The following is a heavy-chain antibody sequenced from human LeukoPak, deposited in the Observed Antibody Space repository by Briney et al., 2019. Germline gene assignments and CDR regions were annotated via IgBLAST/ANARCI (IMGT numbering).Heavy chain of an antibody. D-gene: IGHD1-26*01. CDR1: GFNFDDYG. CDR2: IGWNGGST. V-gene: IGHV3-20*04. CDR3: ARGSGSYSTYFDF. J-gene: IGHJ4*02. Sequence: PGGSLTLSCAASGFNFDDYGMTWVRQAPGEGLEWVSGIGWNGGSTAYVDSVKGRFTISRDNAKNSLYLQMNSLRGEDTALYYCARGSGSYSTYFDFWGQGTLVTVSS.